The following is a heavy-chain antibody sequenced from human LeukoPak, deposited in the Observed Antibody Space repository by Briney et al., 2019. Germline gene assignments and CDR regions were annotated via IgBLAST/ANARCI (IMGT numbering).Heavy chain of an antibody. CDR2: INPNSGGT. CDR1: GYTFTCYY. Sequence: GASVKVSCKASGYTFTCYYMHWVRQAPGQGLEWMGWINPNSGGTNYAQKFQGRVTMTRDTSISTAYMELSRLRSDDTAVYYCARSTATQYDFCSGYSHFDYWGQGTLDTVSS. D-gene: IGHD3-3*01. CDR3: ARSTATQYDFCSGYSHFDY. V-gene: IGHV1-2*02. J-gene: IGHJ4*02.